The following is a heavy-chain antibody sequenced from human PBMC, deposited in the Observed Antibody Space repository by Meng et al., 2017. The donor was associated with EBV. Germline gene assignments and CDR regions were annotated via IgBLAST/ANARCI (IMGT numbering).Heavy chain of an antibody. J-gene: IGHJ4*02. CDR2: FLPRLGAP. V-gene: IGHV1-69*01. CDR1: GGPFRYYA. CDR3: ASESGRGYTPDY. Sequence: VRLGQSAAEVKKPGWSVKVSCKTSGGPFRYYAISWVRQAPGQGLEWLGGFLPRLGAPNYAQKFHGRVKITADESTSTHYMDLSSLRSEDTAIYYCASESGRGYTPDYWGQGTLVTVSS. D-gene: IGHD3-10*01.